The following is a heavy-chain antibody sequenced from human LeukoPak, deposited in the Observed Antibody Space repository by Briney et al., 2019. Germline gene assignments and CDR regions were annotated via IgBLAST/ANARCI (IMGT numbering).Heavy chain of an antibody. J-gene: IGHJ6*03. V-gene: IGHV1-69-2*01. CDR1: GYTFTDYY. D-gene: IGHD3-3*01. CDR2: VVPEDGET. Sequence: GATVKISCKVSGYTFTDYYMHCVLQPAGKEREGMVLVVPEDGETIYAEKFQGRGTITADTSTDTAYIEMSRVRSEDTAVYYCATISARSDYYYYMDVWGKGTTVTVSS. CDR3: ATISARSDYYYYMDV.